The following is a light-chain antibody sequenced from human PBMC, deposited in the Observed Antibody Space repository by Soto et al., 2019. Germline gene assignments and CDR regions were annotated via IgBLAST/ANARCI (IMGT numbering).Light chain of an antibody. CDR2: DAS. Sequence: DIQMTQSPSTVAASFGYXGAAICRASQTIGSWLAWYQQKPGRAPKLLIFDASSLESGVPSRFSGNGSGTEFTLTISGLQPDDFASYYCQQYNSYSGMFGQGTKVDIK. V-gene: IGKV1-5*02. J-gene: IGKJ1*01. CDR1: QTIGSW. CDR3: QQYNSYSGM.